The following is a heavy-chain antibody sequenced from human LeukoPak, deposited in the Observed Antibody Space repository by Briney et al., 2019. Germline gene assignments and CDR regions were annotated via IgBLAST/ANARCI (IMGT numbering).Heavy chain of an antibody. Sequence: SCKASGYTFSSYAMHWVRQAPGKGLEYVSAISSNGGSTYYANSVKGRFTISRDNSKNTLYLQMGSLRAEDMAVYYCARVGRYSGSNDYWGQGTLVTVSS. CDR2: ISSNGGST. CDR3: ARVGRYSGSNDY. V-gene: IGHV3-64*01. J-gene: IGHJ4*02. CDR1: GYTFSSYA. D-gene: IGHD1-26*01.